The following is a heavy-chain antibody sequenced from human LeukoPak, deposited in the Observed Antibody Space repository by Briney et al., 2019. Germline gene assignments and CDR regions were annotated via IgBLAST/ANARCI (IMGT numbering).Heavy chain of an antibody. CDR2: ISSNGGST. D-gene: IGHD2-21*01. J-gene: IGHJ6*02. CDR3: ARGTLAYCGGDCSGMDV. V-gene: IGHV3-64*01. CDR1: GFTFSSYA. Sequence: GGSLRLCCAASGFTFSSYAMHWVRQAPGRGLEYVSAISSNGGSTYYANSVKGRFTISRDNSKNTLYLQMGSLRAEDMAVYYCARGTLAYCGGDCSGMDVWGQGTTVTVSS.